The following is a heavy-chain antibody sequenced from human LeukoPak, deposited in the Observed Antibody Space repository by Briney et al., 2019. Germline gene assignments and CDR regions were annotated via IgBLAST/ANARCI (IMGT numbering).Heavy chain of an antibody. CDR2: IYYSGST. V-gene: IGHV4-59*08. CDR3: ARLTAMGPRYYYYYYGMDV. J-gene: IGHJ6*02. CDR1: GGSISSYY. D-gene: IGHD5-18*01. Sequence: SETLSLTCAVSGGSISSYYWSWIRQPPGKGLEWIGYIYYSGSTNYNPSLKSRVTISVDTSKNQFSLKLSSVTAADTAVYYCARLTAMGPRYYYYYYGMDVWGQGTTVTVSS.